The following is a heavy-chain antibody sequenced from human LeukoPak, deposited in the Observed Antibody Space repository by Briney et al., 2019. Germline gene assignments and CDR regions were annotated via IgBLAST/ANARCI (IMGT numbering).Heavy chain of an antibody. CDR3: ARVPLNYYYYMDV. CDR1: GFIFSNYW. CDR2: IKQDGSGK. Sequence: GGSLRLSCAASGFIFSNYWMSWVRQAPGKGLEWVANIKQDGSGKFYVDSVKGRFTISRDNAKNSLYLQMNSLRAEDTAVYNCARVPLNYYYYMDVWGKGTTVTVSS. J-gene: IGHJ6*03. V-gene: IGHV3-7*01.